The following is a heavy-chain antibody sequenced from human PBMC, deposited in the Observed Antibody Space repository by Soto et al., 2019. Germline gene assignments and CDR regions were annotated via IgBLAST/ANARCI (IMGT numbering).Heavy chain of an antibody. CDR3: ATGRFSALVRGVLIFDP. J-gene: IGHJ5*02. CDR2: IHFSGST. D-gene: IGHD3-10*01. V-gene: IGHV4-59*01. Sequence: QVLLQESGPGLVKPSETLSLTCTVSGGSISNYYWNWIRQPPVKGLEWIGSIHFSGSTNYTPSLKTRVTTAVDTSKTQFSLEVNSVTAAHTAVYYCATGRFSALVRGVLIFDPWGQGTLVTVSS. CDR1: GGSISNYY.